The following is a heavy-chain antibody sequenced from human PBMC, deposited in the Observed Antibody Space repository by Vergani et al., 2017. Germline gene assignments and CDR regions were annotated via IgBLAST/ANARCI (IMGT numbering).Heavy chain of an antibody. CDR3: AKDNVPGYYDSSGYCDY. D-gene: IGHD3-22*01. CDR2: ISGSGGFT. V-gene: IGHV3-23*01. Sequence: EVQLLESGGDLVQPGGSLRLSCAASGFTFNHYAMNWVRQAPGKGLEWVSGISGSGGFTYYADSVKGRFTISRDNSKNTMFLQMNNLRAEDTAVYYCAKDNVPGYYDSSGYCDYWGQGTLVTVSS. CDR1: GFTFNHYA. J-gene: IGHJ4*02.